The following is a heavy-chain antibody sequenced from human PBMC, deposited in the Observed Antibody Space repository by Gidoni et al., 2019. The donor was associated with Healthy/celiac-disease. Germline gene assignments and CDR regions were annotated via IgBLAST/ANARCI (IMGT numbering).Heavy chain of an antibody. V-gene: IGHV4-34*01. J-gene: IGHJ6*02. CDR3: ARVNPSRGSGMDV. CDR2: INHRGST. Sequence: QVQLQQWGAGLLKPSETLSLTCAVYGGSFSGYYWSWIRQPPGKGLGGIGKINHRGSTNYNLSRKSRVTIPVDTSKTESSPKLGSVTAADTAVYYCARVNPSRGSGMDVWGQGTTVTVSS. D-gene: IGHD3-10*01. CDR1: GGSFSGYY.